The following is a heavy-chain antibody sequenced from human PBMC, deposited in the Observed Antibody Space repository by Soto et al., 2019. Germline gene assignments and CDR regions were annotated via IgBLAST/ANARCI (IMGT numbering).Heavy chain of an antibody. CDR3: ARGPPEEEQQLVLGWFDP. J-gene: IGHJ5*02. D-gene: IGHD6-13*01. CDR1: GGSISSSSYY. Sequence: SETLSLTCTVSGGSISSSSYYWGWIRQPPGKGMEWIGSIYYSGSTYYNPSLKSRVTISVDTSKNQFSLKLSSVTAADTAVYYCARGPPEEEQQLVLGWFDPWGQGTLVTSPQ. CDR2: IYYSGST. V-gene: IGHV4-39*01.